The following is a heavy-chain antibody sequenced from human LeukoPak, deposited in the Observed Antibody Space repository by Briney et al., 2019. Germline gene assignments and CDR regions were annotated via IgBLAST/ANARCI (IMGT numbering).Heavy chain of an antibody. CDR3: AREGYCSSTSCYRGRYRIDP. Sequence: SETLSLTCAVSGGSISTNNWWSWVRQPPGKGLEWIGEIYHSGSTNYNPSLKSPVTISVDKSKNQFSLKLSSVTAADTAVYYCAREGYCSSTSCYRGRYRIDPWGQGTLVTVSS. CDR2: IYHSGST. V-gene: IGHV4-4*02. D-gene: IGHD2-2*01. J-gene: IGHJ5*02. CDR1: GGSISTNNW.